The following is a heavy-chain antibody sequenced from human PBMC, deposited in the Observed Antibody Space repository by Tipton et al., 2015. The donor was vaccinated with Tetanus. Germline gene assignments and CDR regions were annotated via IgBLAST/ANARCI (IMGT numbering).Heavy chain of an antibody. CDR2: INHSGST. Sequence: TLSLTCAVYGGSFSGYYWSWIRQPPGKGLEWIGEINHSGSTNYNPSLKSRVTISVDTSKNQFSLKLSSVTAADTAVYYCARGRNSSGSTYDYWGQGTLVTVSS. J-gene: IGHJ4*02. CDR1: GGSFSGYY. D-gene: IGHD6-19*01. CDR3: ARGRNSSGSTYDY. V-gene: IGHV4-34*01.